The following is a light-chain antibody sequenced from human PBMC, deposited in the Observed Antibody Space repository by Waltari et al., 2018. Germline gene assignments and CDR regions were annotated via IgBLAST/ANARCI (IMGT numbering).Light chain of an antibody. CDR2: GAS. CDR3: QQYGNSPYT. V-gene: IGKV3-20*01. CDR1: QTVSRTQ. J-gene: IGKJ2*01. Sequence: EIVLTQSPGTQSLSPGDRATLSCRASQTVSRTQLACYQQNPGQAPRLLIYGASDRANGIPDRFSGSGSETDFSLFISIREPEDFAVYYCQQYGNSPYTFGQRSKLEI.